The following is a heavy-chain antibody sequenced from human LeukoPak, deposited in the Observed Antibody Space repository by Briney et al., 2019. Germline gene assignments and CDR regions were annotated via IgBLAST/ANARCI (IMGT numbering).Heavy chain of an antibody. V-gene: IGHV4-31*03. J-gene: IGHJ4*02. D-gene: IGHD3-22*01. CDR1: GGSISSGGYY. Sequence: PSETLSLTCTVSGGSISSGGYYWSWIRQHPGKGLEWIGYIYYSGSTYYNPSLKSRVTISVDTSKNQFSLKLSSVTAADTAVYYCARVITMIVVVTPWGQGTLVTVSS. CDR2: IYYSGST. CDR3: ARVITMIVVVTP.